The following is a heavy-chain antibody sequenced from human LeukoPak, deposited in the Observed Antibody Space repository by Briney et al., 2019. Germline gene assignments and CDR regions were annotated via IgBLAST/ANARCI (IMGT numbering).Heavy chain of an antibody. CDR2: ISSSSSTI. D-gene: IGHD3-22*01. V-gene: IGHV3-48*04. CDR3: ARAYYYDSSGDGFDP. J-gene: IGHJ5*02. CDR1: GFTFSSYS. Sequence: GGSLRLSCAASGFTFSSYSMNWVRQAPGKGLEWVSYISSSSSTIYYADSVKGRFTISRDNAKNSLYLQMNSLRAEDTAVYYCARAYYYDSSGDGFDPWGQGTLVTVSS.